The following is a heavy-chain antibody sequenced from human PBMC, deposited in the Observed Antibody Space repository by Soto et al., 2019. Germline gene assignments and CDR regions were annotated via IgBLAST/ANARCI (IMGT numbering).Heavy chain of an antibody. Sequence: ASVKGSCKASGYTFTSYGSSWVRQAPGQGLEWMGWISAYNGNTNYAQKLQGRVTMTTDTSTSTAYMELRSLRSDDTAVYYCARADYDFWSGYWNNWFDPWGQGTLVTVSS. CDR3: ARADYDFWSGYWNNWFDP. J-gene: IGHJ5*02. CDR1: GYTFTSYG. CDR2: ISAYNGNT. D-gene: IGHD3-3*01. V-gene: IGHV1-18*01.